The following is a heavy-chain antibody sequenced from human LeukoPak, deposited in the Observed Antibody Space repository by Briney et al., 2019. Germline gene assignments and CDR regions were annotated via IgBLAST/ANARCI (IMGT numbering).Heavy chain of an antibody. V-gene: IGHV4-30-4*01. J-gene: IGHJ6*02. D-gene: IGHD2-15*01. CDR1: GGSISSGDYY. CDR3: ARDRYCSGASCYYGMDV. Sequence: SETLSLTCTVSGGSISSGDYYWSWIRQPPGKGLECIGYIYYSGSTYYNPSLKSRVTISVDTSKNQFSLKLSSVTAADTAAYYCARDRYCSGASCYYGMDVWGQGTTVTVSS. CDR2: IYYSGST.